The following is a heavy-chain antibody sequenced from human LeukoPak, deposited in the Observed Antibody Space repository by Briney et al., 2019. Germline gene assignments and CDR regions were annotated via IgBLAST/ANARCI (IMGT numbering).Heavy chain of an antibody. V-gene: IGHV3-64*01. CDR1: GFTFSSYA. CDR3: ARGVYCGGDCFDP. J-gene: IGHJ5*02. CDR2: ISSNGGST. D-gene: IGHD2-21*01. Sequence: QTGGSLRLSCAASGFTFSSYAMHWVRQAPGKGLEYVSAISSNGGSTYYANSVKGRFTISRDNSKNTLYLQMGSLRAEDMAVYYCARGVYCGGDCFDPRGQGTLVTVSS.